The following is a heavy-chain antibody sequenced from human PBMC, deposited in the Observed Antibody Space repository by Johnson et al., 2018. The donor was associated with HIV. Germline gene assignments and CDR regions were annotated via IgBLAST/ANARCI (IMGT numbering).Heavy chain of an antibody. Sequence: VQLVESGGGLVQPGGSLRLSCAASGFTFSNYWMSWVRQAPGKGLEWLANIKEDGSEDYYVDSLKGRFTISRDNAQKSLYLQMDSLRVEDSAVYYCARDGVYSSPHDAFDIWGQGTMVTVSS. CDR2: IKEDGSED. CDR3: ARDGVYSSPHDAFDI. D-gene: IGHD6-13*01. J-gene: IGHJ3*02. CDR1: GFTFSNYW. V-gene: IGHV3-7*05.